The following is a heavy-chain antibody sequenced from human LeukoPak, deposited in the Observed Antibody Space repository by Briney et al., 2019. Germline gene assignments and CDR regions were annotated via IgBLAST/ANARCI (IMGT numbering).Heavy chain of an antibody. CDR3: AGEILPAFDY. D-gene: IGHD3-10*01. Sequence: PSETLSLTCTVSGGSISSSGYYWGWIRQPPGKGLEWIGSIYYSGSTYYNPSLKSRVTISVDTSKNQFSLKLSSVTAADTAVYYCAGEILPAFDYWGQGTLVTVSS. V-gene: IGHV4-39*01. CDR1: GGSISSSGYY. CDR2: IYYSGST. J-gene: IGHJ4*02.